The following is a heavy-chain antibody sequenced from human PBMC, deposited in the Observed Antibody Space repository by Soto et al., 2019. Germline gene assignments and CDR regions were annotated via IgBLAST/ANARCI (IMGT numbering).Heavy chain of an antibody. J-gene: IGHJ4*02. CDR3: AKDINNGRNPLGADY. CDR1: GFTFSNYG. CDR2: ISNDGNDE. D-gene: IGHD1-26*01. V-gene: IGHV3-30*18. Sequence: QVQVVESGGGVVQPGRSLRLSCEASGFTFSNYGMHWVRQAPGKGLEWVAVISNDGNDEYYIDSVKGRFTISRDNSKNTLHLQMNTLNTEDTAMYYCAKDINNGRNPLGADYWGRGTLVTVSS.